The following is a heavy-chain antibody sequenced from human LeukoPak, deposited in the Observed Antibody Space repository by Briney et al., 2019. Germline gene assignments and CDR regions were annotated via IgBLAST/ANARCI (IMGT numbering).Heavy chain of an antibody. CDR2: ISYDGSNK. CDR3: VTGPDFDF. V-gene: IGHV3-30*03. D-gene: IGHD1-14*01. CDR1: GFTFSTYG. J-gene: IGHJ4*02. Sequence: PGRSLRLSCAASGFTFSTYGMHWVRQAPGKGLEWVAVISYDGSNKYHADSVRGRFTISRDNSKNTLYLQMNSLRAEDTAVYYSVTGPDFDFWGQGTLVTVSS.